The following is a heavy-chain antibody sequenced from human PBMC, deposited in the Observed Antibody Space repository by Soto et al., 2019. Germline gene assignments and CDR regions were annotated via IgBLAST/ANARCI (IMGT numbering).Heavy chain of an antibody. V-gene: IGHV4-59*01. CDR1: GGSISSYY. CDR2: VYNSGST. D-gene: IGHD1-26*01. Sequence: PSETLCLTCTAFGGSISSYYWSWVRRPPGKGLEWIGYVYNSGSTTYSPSFKSRVTISVDTSKNQFSLKLTSVTAADTAVYYCAREGGGSYGAFDIWGQGTMVT. J-gene: IGHJ3*02. CDR3: AREGGGSYGAFDI.